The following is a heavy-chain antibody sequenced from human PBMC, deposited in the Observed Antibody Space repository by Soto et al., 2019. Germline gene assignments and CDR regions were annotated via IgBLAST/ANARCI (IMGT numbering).Heavy chain of an antibody. D-gene: IGHD6-19*01. J-gene: IGHJ6*02. Sequence: PGGPLRSSCAASGFTFSRYSMNWCRQAPGKGLEWVSSISSSSSTIYYADSVKGRFTISRDNANNSLYLQMNSLRDEDTAVYYCARIKGSGWYDDCYCSLDVWGQGTTVTVSS. CDR3: ARIKGSGWYDDCYCSLDV. CDR2: ISSSSSTI. V-gene: IGHV3-48*02. CDR1: GFTFSRYS.